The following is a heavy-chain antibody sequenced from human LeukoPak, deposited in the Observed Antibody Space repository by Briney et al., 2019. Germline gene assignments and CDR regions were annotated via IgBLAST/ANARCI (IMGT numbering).Heavy chain of an antibody. Sequence: GGSLRLSCAASGFTFSSYWMSWVRQAPGKGLEWVANIKQDGSEKYYVDSVKGRFTISRDNAKNSLYLQMNSLRAEDTAVYYCARVKGGSYSDYYYYGMDVWGQGTSVTVSS. CDR2: IKQDGSEK. V-gene: IGHV3-7*01. J-gene: IGHJ6*02. D-gene: IGHD1-26*01. CDR3: ARVKGGSYSDYYYYGMDV. CDR1: GFTFSSYW.